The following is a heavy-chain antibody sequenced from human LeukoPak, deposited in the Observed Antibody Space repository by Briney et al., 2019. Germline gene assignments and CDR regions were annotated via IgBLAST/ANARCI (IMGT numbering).Heavy chain of an antibody. CDR1: GFPSSGHW. V-gene: IGHV3-74*01. Sequence: GGSVRLPCGVWGFPSSGHWTHGVRRAPGKAWVGVSRLNSDGRSTLYADSVKGRFPIYRDNAKNTLPRQMNSQRAEDTAVYYCVRGQLELPCDFYYGMDVWGKGTTVTVSS. CDR3: VRGQLELPCDFYYGMDV. CDR2: LNSDGRST. D-gene: IGHD1-7*01. J-gene: IGHJ6*04.